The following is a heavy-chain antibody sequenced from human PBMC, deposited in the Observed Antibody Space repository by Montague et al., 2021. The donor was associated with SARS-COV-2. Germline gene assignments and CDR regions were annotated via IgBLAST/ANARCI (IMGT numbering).Heavy chain of an antibody. CDR2: IFLPGGT. V-gene: IGHV4-4*02. CDR3: ARDGGTVTTFLGVGYVRGGLNWFDP. J-gene: IGHJ5*02. CDR1: GGSIRSSDW. D-gene: IGHD4-17*01. Sequence: SETLSLTCAVSGGSIRSSDWWSWVRQPPGKGLEWIGEIFLPGGTXXNPSLKSRVTISVDTSKNQFSLKLSSVTAADTAVYYCARDGGTVTTFLGVGYVRGGLNWFDPWGQGTLVTASS.